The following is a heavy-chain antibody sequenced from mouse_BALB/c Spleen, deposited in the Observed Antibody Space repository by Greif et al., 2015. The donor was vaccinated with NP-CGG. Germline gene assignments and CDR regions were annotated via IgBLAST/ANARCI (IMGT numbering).Heavy chain of an antibody. Sequence: DLVKPGASVKLSCKASGYTSTSYWINWIKQRPGQGLEWIGRIAPGSGSTYYNEMFKGKATLTVDTSSSTAYIQLSSLSSEDSAVYFCARGYGSYWYFNVWGAGTSVTVSS. V-gene: IGHV1S41*01. J-gene: IGHJ1*01. CDR1: GYTSTSYW. CDR2: IAPGSGST. CDR3: ARGYGSYWYFNV. D-gene: IGHD2-14*01.